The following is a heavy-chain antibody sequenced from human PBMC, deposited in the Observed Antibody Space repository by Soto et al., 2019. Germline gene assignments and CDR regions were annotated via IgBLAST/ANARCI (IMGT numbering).Heavy chain of an antibody. Sequence: GGSLRLSCAASGFTFSSYAMSWVRQAPGKGLEWVSAISGSGGSTYYADSVKGRFTISRDNSKNTLYLQMNSLRAEDTAVYYCATNPIVVVPAATSPTTDYWGQGTLVTVSS. CDR3: ATNPIVVVPAATSPTTDY. J-gene: IGHJ4*02. V-gene: IGHV3-23*01. CDR2: ISGSGGST. D-gene: IGHD2-2*01. CDR1: GFTFSSYA.